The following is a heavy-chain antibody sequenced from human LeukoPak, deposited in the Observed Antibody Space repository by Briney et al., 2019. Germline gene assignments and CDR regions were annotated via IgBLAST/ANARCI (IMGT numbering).Heavy chain of an antibody. CDR1: GFTFSSYG. Sequence: PGGSLRLSCAASGFTFSSYGMHWVRQAPGKGLEWVAFIRCDGSNKYYADSVKGRFTISRDNSKNTLYLQMNSLRAEDTAVYYCAKDPGIAAAGSPGYWGQGTLVTVSS. CDR3: AKDPGIAAAGSPGY. CDR2: IRCDGSNK. V-gene: IGHV3-30*02. D-gene: IGHD6-13*01. J-gene: IGHJ4*02.